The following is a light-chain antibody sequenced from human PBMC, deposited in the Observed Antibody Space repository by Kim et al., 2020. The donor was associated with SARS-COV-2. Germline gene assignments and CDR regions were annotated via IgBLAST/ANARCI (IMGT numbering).Light chain of an antibody. V-gene: IGKV1-12*01. CDR3: QQTNSLPPT. CDR2: GAS. Sequence: SASVGDRVTITCRASQSIGNWLAWYQQKPGKAPKLLIYGASNLRSGVPSRFSGSGSGTDFTLTIGSLQPEDFATYYCQQTNSLPPTFGQGTRLEIK. J-gene: IGKJ5*01. CDR1: QSIGNW.